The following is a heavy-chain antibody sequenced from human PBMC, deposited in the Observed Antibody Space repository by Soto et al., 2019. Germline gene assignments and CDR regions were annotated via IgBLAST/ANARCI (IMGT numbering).Heavy chain of an antibody. CDR1: GYTFTSYD. J-gene: IGHJ4*02. CDR2: MNPNSGNT. CDR3: ARGRYTMVRGVINTLVGY. Sequence: GASVKVSCKASGYTFTSYDINWVRQATGQGLEWMGWMNPNSGNTGYAQKFQGRVTMTRNTSISTAYMELSSLRSEDTAVYYCARGRYTMVRGVINTLVGYWGQGTLVTVSS. D-gene: IGHD3-10*01. V-gene: IGHV1-8*01.